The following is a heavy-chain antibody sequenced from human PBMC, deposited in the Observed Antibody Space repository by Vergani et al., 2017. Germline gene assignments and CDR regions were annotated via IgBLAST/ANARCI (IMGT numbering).Heavy chain of an antibody. CDR1: GGSFSGYY. D-gene: IGHD6-19*01. Sequence: QVQLQQWGAGLLKPSETLSLTCAVYGGSFSGYYWSWIRQPPGKGLEWIGEINHSGSTNYNPSLKSRVTITRDMSTSTAYMELSSLRSEDTAVYYCAAEWGIAVAGTPTPLNAFDIWGQGTMVTVSS. CDR2: INHSGST. J-gene: IGHJ3*02. CDR3: AAEWGIAVAGTPTPLNAFDI. V-gene: IGHV4-34*01.